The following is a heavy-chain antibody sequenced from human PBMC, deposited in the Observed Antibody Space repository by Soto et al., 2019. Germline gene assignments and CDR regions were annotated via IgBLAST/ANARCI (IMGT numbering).Heavy chain of an antibody. CDR3: ARGGYDILTGYPYYFDY. J-gene: IGHJ4*02. V-gene: IGHV4-34*01. CDR1: GGSFSGYY. CDR2: INHSGST. D-gene: IGHD3-9*01. Sequence: SETLSLTCAVYGGSFSGYYWSWIRQPPWKGLEWIGEINHSGSTNYNPSLKSRVTISVETSKNQFSLKLSSVTAADTPVYYCARGGYDILTGYPYYFDYWAQGTLVTVSS.